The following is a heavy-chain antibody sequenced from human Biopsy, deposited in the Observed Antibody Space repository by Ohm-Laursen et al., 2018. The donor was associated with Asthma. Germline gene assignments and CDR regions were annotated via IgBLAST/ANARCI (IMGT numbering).Heavy chain of an antibody. J-gene: IGHJ6*02. D-gene: IGHD6-19*01. Sequence: SSVKVSCKAPGGTFSNFAISWARQAPGQGLEWLGGIMTVFGTTNYAQKFQGRVTITADESTSTAYMEVTSLRSEDTAIYYCARCQVGYSSGWSLLLKKIYYSGMGVWGQGTAVTVSS. CDR3: ARCQVGYSSGWSLLLKKIYYSGMGV. V-gene: IGHV1-69*01. CDR2: IMTVFGTT. CDR1: GGTFSNFA.